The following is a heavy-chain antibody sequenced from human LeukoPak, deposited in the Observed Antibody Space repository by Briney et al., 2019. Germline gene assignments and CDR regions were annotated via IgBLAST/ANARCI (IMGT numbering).Heavy chain of an antibody. V-gene: IGHV6-1*01. J-gene: IGHJ6*02. CDR1: GDSFSSNSVA. D-gene: IGHD2-21*02. CDR2: TFYRSKWYN. CDR3: ARVGGDFSYGMDV. Sequence: SQTLSLTCAISGDSFSSNSVAWNWIRQSPSRGLEWLGRTFYRSKWYNDYAVSVKSRIIINPDTSKNQFSLQMNSVTPEDTGVYYCARVGGDFSYGMDVWGQGTTVTVSS.